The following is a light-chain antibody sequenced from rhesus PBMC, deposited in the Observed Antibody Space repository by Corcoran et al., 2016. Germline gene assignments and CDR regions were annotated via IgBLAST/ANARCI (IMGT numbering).Light chain of an antibody. Sequence: QAAPTQPPSVSGSPGQSVTISCTGTSSDVGGYNYVSWYQQHPGKAPKLMIYGVSKRPSGVSDRFSGSKYGNTASLPISGRQAEDEAEYYCCSYTPSSTYIFGAGTRLTVL. CDR1: SSDVGGYNY. V-gene: IGLV2S7*01. CDR3: CSYTPSSTYI. CDR2: GVS. J-gene: IGLJ1*01.